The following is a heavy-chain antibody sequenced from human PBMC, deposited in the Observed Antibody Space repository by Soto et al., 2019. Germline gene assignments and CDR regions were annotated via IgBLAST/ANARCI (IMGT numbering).Heavy chain of an antibody. CDR2: ISTTSSYI. CDR1: GFTFRSYS. CDR3: AREGDDYGDYKRAFDI. Sequence: EVQLVESGGGLVKPGGSLRLSCEASGFTFRSYSMNWVRQAPGKGLEWVSSISTTSSYIYYGDSVKGRFTISRHNAKNSLFLQMNSLRAEDTAIYYCAREGDDYGDYKRAFDIWGQGTMVTVSS. J-gene: IGHJ3*02. D-gene: IGHD4-17*01. V-gene: IGHV3-21*01.